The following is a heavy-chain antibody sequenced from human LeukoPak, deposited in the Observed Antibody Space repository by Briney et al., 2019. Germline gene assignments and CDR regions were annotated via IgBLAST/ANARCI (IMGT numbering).Heavy chain of an antibody. D-gene: IGHD3-22*01. CDR3: ARADSSGYSLYENFDY. CDR1: GGTLSSYA. J-gene: IGHJ4*02. V-gene: IGHV1-69*04. CDR2: IIPIFAIV. Sequence: SVKVSCTASGGTLSSYALNWVRQDPGQGLEWIGRIIPIFAIVNYAQNFQGRVTITADKSTNTAYMELSSLRFEDTAFYYCARADSSGYSLYENFDYWGQGTLVTVSS.